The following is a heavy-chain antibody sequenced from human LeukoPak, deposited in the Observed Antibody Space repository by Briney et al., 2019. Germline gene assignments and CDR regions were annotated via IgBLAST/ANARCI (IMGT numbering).Heavy chain of an antibody. J-gene: IGHJ4*02. Sequence: SETLSLTCTVSGGSISSYYWSWIRQPPGKGLEWIGYIYYSGSTNYNPSLKSRVTISVDTSKNQFSLKLSSVTAADTAVYYCARDLRPQYSSTWFDYWGQGTLVTVSS. V-gene: IGHV4-59*12. D-gene: IGHD6-13*01. CDR1: GGSISSYY. CDR3: ARDLRPQYSSTWFDY. CDR2: IYYSGST.